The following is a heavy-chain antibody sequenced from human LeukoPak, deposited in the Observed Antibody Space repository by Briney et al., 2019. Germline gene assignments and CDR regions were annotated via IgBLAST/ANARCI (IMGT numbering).Heavy chain of an antibody. CDR2: ISGSSDDI. Sequence: GGSLRLSCAGSEFTFSSYSMHGVRQAPGKGLEWVSSISGSSDDIYYADSVKGRFTVSRDNSKNSLYLQMKRLRAEDTALYYCARRGYHDYSGFDYWGQGTLVTVSS. D-gene: IGHD1-26*01. CDR3: ARRGYHDYSGFDY. J-gene: IGHJ4*02. V-gene: IGHV3-21*06. CDR1: EFTFSSYS.